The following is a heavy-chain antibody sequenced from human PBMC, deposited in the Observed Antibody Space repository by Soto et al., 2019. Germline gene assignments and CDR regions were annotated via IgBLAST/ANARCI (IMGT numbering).Heavy chain of an antibody. CDR2: IIPLLNIA. V-gene: IGHV1-69*08. CDR1: GGPFSNDI. Sequence: QVQLVQSGAEVKKPGSSVKVSCKASGGPFSNDIITWVRQAPGQGLEWMGRIIPLLNIANYAQNFQGRVTITADRSTGTTXMELNSLRSEDTAVYYCARDSPIGSTFSGYDAIDYWGQGTLVTVSS. J-gene: IGHJ4*02. CDR3: ARDSPIGSTFSGYDAIDY. D-gene: IGHD5-12*01.